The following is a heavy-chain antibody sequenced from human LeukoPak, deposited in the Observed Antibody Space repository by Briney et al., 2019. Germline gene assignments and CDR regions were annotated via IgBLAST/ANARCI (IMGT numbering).Heavy chain of an antibody. CDR1: GFTFSSYG. Sequence: PGGSLRLSCAASGFTFSSYGMHWVRQAPGKGLEWVAFIRYDGSNKYYADSVKGRFTISRDNSKNTLYLQMNSLRAEDTAVYYCAKLRVGATWDDGYWGQGTLVTVSS. V-gene: IGHV3-30*02. CDR3: AKLRVGATWDDGY. D-gene: IGHD1-26*01. CDR2: IRYDGSNK. J-gene: IGHJ4*02.